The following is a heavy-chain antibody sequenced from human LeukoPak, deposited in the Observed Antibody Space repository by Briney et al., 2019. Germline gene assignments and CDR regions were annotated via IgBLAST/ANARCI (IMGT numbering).Heavy chain of an antibody. CDR1: GGSISSGSYY. Sequence: PSQTLSLTCTVSGGSISSGSYYWSWIRHPAGKGLEWIGRIYTSGSTNYNPSLKSRVTISVDTSKNQFSLKLSSVTAADTAVYYCARARTYSSLLEWFDYWGQGTLVTVSS. V-gene: IGHV4-61*02. CDR2: IYTSGST. CDR3: ARARTYSSLLEWFDY. D-gene: IGHD3-3*01. J-gene: IGHJ4*02.